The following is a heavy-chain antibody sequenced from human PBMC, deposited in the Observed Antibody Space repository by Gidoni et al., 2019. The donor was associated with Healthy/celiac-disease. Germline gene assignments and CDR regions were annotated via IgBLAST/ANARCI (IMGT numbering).Heavy chain of an antibody. V-gene: IGHV4-59*11. Sequence: QVQLQESGPGLVKPSETLSLTCTVSGGSISSHYWSWIRQPPGKGLEWIGYIYYSGSTNYNPSLKSRVTISVDTSKHQFSLKLSSVTAADTAVYYCARMAIFGVGGKDYWGQGTLVTVSS. CDR2: IYYSGST. J-gene: IGHJ4*02. CDR1: GGSISSHY. D-gene: IGHD3-3*01. CDR3: ARMAIFGVGGKDY.